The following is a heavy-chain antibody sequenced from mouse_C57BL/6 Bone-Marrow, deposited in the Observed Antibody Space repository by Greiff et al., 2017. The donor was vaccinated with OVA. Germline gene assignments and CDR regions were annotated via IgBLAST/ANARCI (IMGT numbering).Heavy chain of an antibody. J-gene: IGHJ2*01. V-gene: IGHV1-5*01. Sequence: EVQLQQSGPVLARPGASVKMSCKTSGYTFTSYWMHWVKQRPGQGLEWIGAIYPGNSDTSYNQKFKGKAKLTVVTSASTAYMELSSLTNEDSAVYYCTRGFITTVVAHFDYWGQGTTLTVSS. CDR3: TRGFITTVVAHFDY. CDR1: GYTFTSYW. CDR2: IYPGNSDT. D-gene: IGHD1-1*01.